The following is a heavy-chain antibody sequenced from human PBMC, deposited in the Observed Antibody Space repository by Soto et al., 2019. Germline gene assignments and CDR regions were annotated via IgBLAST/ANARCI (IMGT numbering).Heavy chain of an antibody. CDR3: ARLPQVAAPFAY. D-gene: IGHD6-19*01. CDR2: IYPGDSDT. V-gene: IGHV5-51*01. J-gene: IGHJ4*02. Sequence: PGESLKISCKGSGYSFTSYWIGWVRQMPGKGLEWMGIIYPGDSDTRYSQYFQGQVTTSAAKSITTAYLQWSSLKASDTAMYCCARLPQVAAPFAYWGQGTLGIGS. CDR1: GYSFTSYW.